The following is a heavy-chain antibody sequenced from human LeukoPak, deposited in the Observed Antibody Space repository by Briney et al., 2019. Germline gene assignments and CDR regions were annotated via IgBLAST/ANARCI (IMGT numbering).Heavy chain of an antibody. V-gene: IGHV3-21*01. Sequence: GGSLRLSCAASGFTFSSYSMNWVRQAPGKGLEWVSSISSSSSYIYYADSVKGRFTISRDNAKNSLYLQMNSLRAEDTAVYYCARCKAVAGSFDYWGQGTLVTVSS. CDR2: ISSSSSYI. CDR1: GFTFSSYS. CDR3: ARCKAVAGSFDY. D-gene: IGHD6-19*01. J-gene: IGHJ4*02.